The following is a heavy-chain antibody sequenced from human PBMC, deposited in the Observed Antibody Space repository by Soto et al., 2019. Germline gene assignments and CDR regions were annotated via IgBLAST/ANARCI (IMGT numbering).Heavy chain of an antibody. CDR3: ARVATKYYYAPAAIDY. J-gene: IGHJ4*02. D-gene: IGHD3-10*01. CDR1: GFTFSDYY. CDR2: ISSSGSTI. V-gene: IGHV3-11*01. Sequence: PGGSLRLSCAASGFTFSDYYMSWIRQAPGKGLEWVSYISSSGSTIYYADSVKGRFTISRDNAKNSLYLQMNSLRAEDTAVYYCARVATKYYYAPAAIDYWGQGTLVTVSS.